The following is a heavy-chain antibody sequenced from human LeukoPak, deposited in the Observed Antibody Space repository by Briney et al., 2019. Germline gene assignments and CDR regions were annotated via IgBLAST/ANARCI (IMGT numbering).Heavy chain of an antibody. CDR3: ARSVAGRTFDY. CDR2: IYYSGST. D-gene: IGHD6-19*01. CDR1: GGSISSYY. J-gene: IGHJ4*02. Sequence: PSETLSLTCTVSGGSISSYYWSWIRQPPGKGLEWIGYIYYSGSTNYNPSLKSRVTISVDTSKNQFSLKLSSVTAADTAVYYCARSVAGRTFDYWGQGTLVTVSS. V-gene: IGHV4-59*01.